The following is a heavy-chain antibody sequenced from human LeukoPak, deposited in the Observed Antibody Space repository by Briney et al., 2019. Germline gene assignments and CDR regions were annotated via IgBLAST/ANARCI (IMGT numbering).Heavy chain of an antibody. Sequence: SQTLSLTCAISGDSVSGRPAVWNWIKQSPSRGLEWLGRAYYRSKWYIDYAVSVKGRITIHPDTSKNQFSLQLNSVTPEDTAVYYCARGAVRGGTNFDYWGQGTLVTVSS. D-gene: IGHD3-10*01. V-gene: IGHV6-1*01. J-gene: IGHJ4*02. CDR2: AYYRSKWYI. CDR1: GDSVSGRPAV. CDR3: ARGAVRGGTNFDY.